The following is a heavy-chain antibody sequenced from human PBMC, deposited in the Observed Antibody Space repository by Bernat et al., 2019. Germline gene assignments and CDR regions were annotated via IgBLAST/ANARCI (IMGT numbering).Heavy chain of an antibody. J-gene: IGHJ4*02. CDR3: ARLTTGTTNY. Sequence: EVQLVESGGGLVQPGGSLRLSCAASGFTVSSNLMSWARQAPGKGLQWVSLIYSGGGTNYADSVKGRFTISRDNSKNTLYLHMNSLRAEDTAVYFCARLTTGTTNYWGQGTLVTVSS. CDR1: GFTVSSNL. D-gene: IGHD1-1*01. V-gene: IGHV3-66*04. CDR2: IYSGGGT.